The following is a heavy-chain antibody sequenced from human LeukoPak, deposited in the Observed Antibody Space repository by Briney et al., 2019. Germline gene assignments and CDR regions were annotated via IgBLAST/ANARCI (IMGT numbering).Heavy chain of an antibody. CDR3: ARSVGATNPLGY. Sequence: GGSLRLSCAASGFTVSSNYMSWVRQAPGKGLEWVSVIYSGGSTYYADSVKGRFSISRDNSKNTQYLQMNSLRAEDTAVYYCARSVGATNPLGYWGQGTLVTVSS. J-gene: IGHJ4*02. D-gene: IGHD1-26*01. V-gene: IGHV3-66*01. CDR1: GFTVSSNY. CDR2: IYSGGST.